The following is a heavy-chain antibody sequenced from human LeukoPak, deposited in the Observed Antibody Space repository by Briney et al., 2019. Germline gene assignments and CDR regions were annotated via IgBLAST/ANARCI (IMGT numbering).Heavy chain of an antibody. J-gene: IGHJ4*02. Sequence: GGSLRLSCAASGFTFDDYAMHWVRQAPGKGLEWVSGISWNSGSIGYADSVKGRFTISRDNAKNSLYLQMNSLRAEDTALYYCAKDFGGDSIGYPYYFDYWGPGILVTVSS. CDR1: GFTFDDYA. D-gene: IGHD3-22*01. CDR3: AKDFGGDSIGYPYYFDY. V-gene: IGHV3-9*01. CDR2: ISWNSGSI.